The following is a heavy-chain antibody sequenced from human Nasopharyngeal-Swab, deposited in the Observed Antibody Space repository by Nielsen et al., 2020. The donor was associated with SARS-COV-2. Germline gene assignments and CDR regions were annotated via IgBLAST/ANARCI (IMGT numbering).Heavy chain of an antibody. D-gene: IGHD1-1*01. V-gene: IGHV1-18*01. CDR2: ISAYNGNT. J-gene: IGHJ6*02. Sequence: WVRQAPGQGLEWMGWISAYNGNTNYAQKLQGRVTMTTDTSTSTAYMELRSLRSDDTAVYYCARGRTTGSGGYYYGMDVWGQGNTVTVS. CDR3: ARGRTTGSGGYYYGMDV.